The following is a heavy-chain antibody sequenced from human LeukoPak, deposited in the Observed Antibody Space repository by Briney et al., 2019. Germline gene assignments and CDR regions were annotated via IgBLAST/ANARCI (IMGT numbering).Heavy chain of an antibody. J-gene: IGHJ6*03. D-gene: IGHD2-15*01. CDR2: INSDGSST. Sequence: GGSLRLSCAASGFTFDDYGMSWVRQAPGKGLVWVSRINSDGSSTSYADSVKGRFTVSRDNAKNTLYLQMNSLRAEDTAVYYCARDSAAYYYYYYMDVWGKGTTVTISS. V-gene: IGHV3-74*01. CDR1: GFTFDDYG. CDR3: ARDSAAYYYYYYMDV.